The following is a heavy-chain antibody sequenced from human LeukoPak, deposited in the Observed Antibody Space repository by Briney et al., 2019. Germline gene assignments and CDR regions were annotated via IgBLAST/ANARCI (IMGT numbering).Heavy chain of an antibody. Sequence: ASVKVSCKASGYTFTSYAMNWVRQAPGQGLEWMGWINTNTGNPTYAQGFTGRFVFSLDTSVSTAYLQISSLKAEDTAVYYCAREFPGVPAASYGMDVWGQGTTVTVSS. CDR3: AREFPGVPAASYGMDV. D-gene: IGHD2-2*01. CDR1: GYTFTSYA. J-gene: IGHJ6*02. V-gene: IGHV7-4-1*02. CDR2: INTNTGNP.